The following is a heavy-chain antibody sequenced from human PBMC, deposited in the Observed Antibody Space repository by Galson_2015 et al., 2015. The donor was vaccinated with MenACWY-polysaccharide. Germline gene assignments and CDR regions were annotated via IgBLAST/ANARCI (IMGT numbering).Heavy chain of an antibody. D-gene: IGHD2-2*01. CDR2: ISYDGSNK. CDR3: AREYCSRTTCFGMDV. V-gene: IGHV3-30*04. J-gene: IGHJ6*02. CDR1: GFTFSTYA. Sequence: SLRLSCAASGFTFSTYAMHWVRQAPGKGLEWVTVISYDGSNKYYADSVKGRFTISRDSSQNSFYLQMSSLRADDTAVYHCAREYCSRTTCFGMDVWGQGTTVTVFS.